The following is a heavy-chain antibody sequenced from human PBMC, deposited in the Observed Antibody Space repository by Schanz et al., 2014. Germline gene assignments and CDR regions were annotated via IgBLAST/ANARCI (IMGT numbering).Heavy chain of an antibody. Sequence: QVQLVQSGAEVKKPGSSVKVSCKASRSTFSSYTISWVRQARGQGLEWVGRFIPILDVGNYAQQFQGRVTFTADKSTSTAYMELSSLRYEDTALYYCASGTMPGTFDIWGQGTMXTVSS. J-gene: IGHJ3*02. CDR1: RSTFSSYT. V-gene: IGHV1-69*02. CDR3: ASGTMPGTFDI. CDR2: FIPILDVG. D-gene: IGHD2-2*01.